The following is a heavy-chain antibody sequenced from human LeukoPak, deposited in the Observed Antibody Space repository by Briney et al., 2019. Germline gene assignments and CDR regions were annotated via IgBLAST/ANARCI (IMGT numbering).Heavy chain of an antibody. V-gene: IGHV4-61*02. CDR2: IYTSGST. CDR1: GGSISSGSYY. D-gene: IGHD2-2*01. J-gene: IGHJ4*02. CDR3: AREGYCSSTSCYEDY. Sequence: SETLSLTCTVSGGSISSGSYYWSWIRQPAGKGLEWIGRIYTSGSTNHNPSLKSRVTISVDTSKNQFSLKLSSVTAADTAVYYCAREGYCSSTSCYEDYWGQGTLVTVSS.